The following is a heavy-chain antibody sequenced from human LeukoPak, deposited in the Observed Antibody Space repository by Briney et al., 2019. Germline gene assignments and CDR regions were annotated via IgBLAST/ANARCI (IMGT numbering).Heavy chain of an antibody. J-gene: IGHJ5*02. CDR1: GGSFSGYY. D-gene: IGHD3-10*01. Sequence: SETLSLTCVVYGGSFSGYYWSWIRQPPGKGLEWIGEIDHTGSTNHSPSLKSRVTISVDTSKNQFSLKLSSVTAADTAVYYCARRRGPYGSGRNWFDPWGQGTLVTVSS. CDR3: ARRRGPYGSGRNWFDP. CDR2: IDHTGST. V-gene: IGHV4-34*01.